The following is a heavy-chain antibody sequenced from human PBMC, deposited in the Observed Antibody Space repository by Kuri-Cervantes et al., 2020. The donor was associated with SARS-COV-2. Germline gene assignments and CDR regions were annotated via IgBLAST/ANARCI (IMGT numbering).Heavy chain of an antibody. D-gene: IGHD1-1*01. J-gene: IGHJ4*02. CDR3: VRDGDHWNFDY. Sequence: GSLRLSCAASGFTFSSYAMSWVRQAPGKGLVWVSRINPDGSYTNNADSVKGRFTLSRDNAKNMLFLQMNSLRAEDTAVYYCVRDGDHWNFDYWGQGTLVTVSS. CDR1: GFTFSSYA. CDR2: INPDGSYT. V-gene: IGHV3-74*01.